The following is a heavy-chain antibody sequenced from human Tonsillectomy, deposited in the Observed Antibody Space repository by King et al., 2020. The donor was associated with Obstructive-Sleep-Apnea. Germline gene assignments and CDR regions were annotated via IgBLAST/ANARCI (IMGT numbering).Heavy chain of an antibody. D-gene: IGHD5-18*01. J-gene: IGHJ3*02. CDR1: GYTFTGYY. Sequence: QLVQSGAEVKKPGASVKVSFKASGYTFTGYYMHWVRQPPGQGLDWMGWINPNSGGTNYAQKFQGWVTITRDTSISTAYMELSRLRSDDTAVYYCARKVDTAMVTGDDACDNWGQGTMVTVSS. CDR2: INPNSGGT. CDR3: ARKVDTAMVTGDDACDN. V-gene: IGHV1-2*04.